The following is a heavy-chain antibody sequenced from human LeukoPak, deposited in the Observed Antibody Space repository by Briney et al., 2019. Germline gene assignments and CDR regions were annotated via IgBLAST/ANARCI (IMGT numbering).Heavy chain of an antibody. Sequence: GGSLRLSCAASGFTFSNSGMSWVRQAPGKGLEWVSGISASGANRYYADSVKGRFTISRDNSRDTLSVQINSLRAEDTAVYYCAKLQSVVIPAAMLGFDYWGQGILVTVSS. D-gene: IGHD2-2*01. CDR2: ISASGANR. CDR1: GFTFSNSG. V-gene: IGHV3-23*01. CDR3: AKLQSVVIPAAMLGFDY. J-gene: IGHJ4*02.